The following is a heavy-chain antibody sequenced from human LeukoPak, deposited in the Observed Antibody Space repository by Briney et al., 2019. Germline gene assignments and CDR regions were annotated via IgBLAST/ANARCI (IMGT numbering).Heavy chain of an antibody. CDR3: AKTGFQWGDYFYYMDV. CDR2: ISGSGGST. Sequence: PGGSLRLSCAASGFTFSSYAMSWVRQAPGKGLEWVSAISGSGGSTYYADSVKGRFTISRDNSKNTLYLQMNSLIAEDTAVYYCAKTGFQWGDYFYYMDVWGKGTTVTVSS. CDR1: GFTFSSYA. D-gene: IGHD1-14*01. J-gene: IGHJ6*03. V-gene: IGHV3-23*01.